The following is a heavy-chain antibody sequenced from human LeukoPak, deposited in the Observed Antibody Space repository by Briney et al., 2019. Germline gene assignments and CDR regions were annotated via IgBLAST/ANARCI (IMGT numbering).Heavy chain of an antibody. CDR2: TYYKSKWYN. V-gene: IGHV6-1*01. CDR1: GDSVSSNSAA. Sequence: SQTLSLTCGISGDSVSSNSAAWHWIRQSPSRGLEWLGRTYYKSKWYNDYAVSVKSRITINPDTSENQFSLHLNSVTPEDTAVYYCAKDQRRLFPTDDAFDIWGQGTMVTVSS. D-gene: IGHD3-22*01. J-gene: IGHJ3*02. CDR3: AKDQRRLFPTDDAFDI.